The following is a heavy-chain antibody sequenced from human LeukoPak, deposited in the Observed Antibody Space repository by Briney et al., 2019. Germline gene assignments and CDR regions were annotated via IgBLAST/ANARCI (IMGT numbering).Heavy chain of an antibody. V-gene: IGHV4-34*01. CDR1: GGSFSGYY. CDR3: ARAPKNYYYYYGMDV. CDR2: INHSGST. Sequence: SETLSLTCAAYGGSFSGYYWSWIRQPPGKGLEWIGEINHSGSTNYNPSLKSRVTISVDTSKNQFSLKLSSVTAADTAVYYCARAPKNYYYYYGMDVWGQGTTVTVSS. J-gene: IGHJ6*02.